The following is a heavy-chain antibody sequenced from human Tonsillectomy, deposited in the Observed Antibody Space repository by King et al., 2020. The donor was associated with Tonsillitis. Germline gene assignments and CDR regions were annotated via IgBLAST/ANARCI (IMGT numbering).Heavy chain of an antibody. CDR3: ASSVLRYYYAMDG. J-gene: IGHJ6*02. CDR1: GDSISSGDSY. CDR2: IYFSGST. Sequence: QLQESGPGLVKPSQTLSLTCAVSGDSISSGDSYWSWIRQPPGKGLEWIGYIYFSGSTHYNPSLKSRVTISVDTSRNQLSLKLSSVTAADTAVYYCASSVLRYYYAMDGWGQGTTVTVSS. V-gene: IGHV4-30-4*01. D-gene: IGHD3-16*01.